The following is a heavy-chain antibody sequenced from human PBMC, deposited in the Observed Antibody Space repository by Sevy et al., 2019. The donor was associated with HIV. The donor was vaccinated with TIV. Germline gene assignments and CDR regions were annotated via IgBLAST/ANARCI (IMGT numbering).Heavy chain of an antibody. V-gene: IGHV3-7*03. CDR1: GFTFSTYW. CDR3: ARALPDGGSFHYSA. CDR2: IKQDGTDE. D-gene: IGHD3-16*02. J-gene: IGHJ5*02. Sequence: GGYLRLSCAASGFTFSTYWMTWVRQAPGKGLEWVANIKQDGTDEEYVDSVKGRFTISRDNAKKTLYLRLDSLRAEDTAVYFCARALPDGGSFHYSAWGQGTQVTVSS.